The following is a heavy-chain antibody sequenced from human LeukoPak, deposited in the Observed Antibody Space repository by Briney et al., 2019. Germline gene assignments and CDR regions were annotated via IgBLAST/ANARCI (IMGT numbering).Heavy chain of an antibody. Sequence: GSLRLSCAASGFTFSDYYMSWIRQAPGKGLEWVSYISSSGSTIYYADSVKGRFTISRDNAKNSLYLQMNSLRAEDTAVYYCARDPNYYDSSGYFIGMGYYYYGMDVWGQGTTVTVSS. CDR3: ARDPNYYDSSGYFIGMGYYYYGMDV. V-gene: IGHV3-11*01. D-gene: IGHD3-22*01. J-gene: IGHJ6*02. CDR1: GFTFSDYY. CDR2: ISSSGSTI.